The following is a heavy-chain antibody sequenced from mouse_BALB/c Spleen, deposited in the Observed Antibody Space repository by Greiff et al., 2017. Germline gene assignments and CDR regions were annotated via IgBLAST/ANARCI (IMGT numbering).Heavy chain of an antibody. D-gene: IGHD2-1*01. Sequence: VQLKQSGAELVKPGASVKLSCTASGFNIKDTYMHWVKQRPEQGLEWIGRIDPANGNTKYDPKFQGKATITADTSSNTAYLQLSSLTSEDTAVYYCASPYGNYVDWFAYWGQGTLVTVSA. J-gene: IGHJ3*01. CDR3: ASPYGNYVDWFAY. V-gene: IGHV14-3*02. CDR1: GFNIKDTY. CDR2: IDPANGNT.